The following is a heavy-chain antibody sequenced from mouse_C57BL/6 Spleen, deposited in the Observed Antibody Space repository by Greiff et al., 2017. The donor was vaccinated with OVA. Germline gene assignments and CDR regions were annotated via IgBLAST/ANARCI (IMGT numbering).Heavy chain of an antibody. CDR1: GFSLTSYG. Sequence: VKLVESGPGLVAPSPSLSIPCTVSGFSLTSYGVSWVRQPPGKGLEWLGVICGDGSANYHSALKSRLSIRKDNSKSKVFLKLNSLRTDDTDTYYCARQDYDYLWFAYWGQGTLVTVSA. J-gene: IGHJ3*01. CDR2: ICGDGSA. V-gene: IGHV2-3*01. D-gene: IGHD2-4*01. CDR3: ARQDYDYLWFAY.